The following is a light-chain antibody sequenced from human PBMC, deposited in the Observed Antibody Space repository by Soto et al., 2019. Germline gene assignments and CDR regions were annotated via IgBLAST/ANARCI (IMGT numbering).Light chain of an antibody. CDR2: DTS. CDR3: QQYNNWPPWM. J-gene: IGKJ1*01. CDR1: QTVSTY. Sequence: ETVLTQSPATLSLSPGDRATLSCRASQTVSTYLAWYQHKPGQPPRLLISDTSNRATGIPARFSGSGSGTDFTLTISRLEPEHFAVYYCQQYNNWPPWMFGQGTKVEIK. V-gene: IGKV3-11*01.